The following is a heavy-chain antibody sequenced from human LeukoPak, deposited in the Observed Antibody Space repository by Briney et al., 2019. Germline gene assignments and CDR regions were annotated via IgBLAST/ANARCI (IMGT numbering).Heavy chain of an antibody. V-gene: IGHV3-30-3*01. D-gene: IGHD3-22*01. CDR1: GFTFSSYA. J-gene: IGHJ3*02. CDR3: ARPHDYYDGAFDI. CDR2: ISYDGSNK. Sequence: PGGSLRLSCAASGFTFSSYAMHWVRQAPGKGLEWVAVISYDGSNKYYADSVEGRFTISRDNSKNTLYLQMNSLRAEDTAVYYCARPHDYYDGAFDIWGQGTMVTVSS.